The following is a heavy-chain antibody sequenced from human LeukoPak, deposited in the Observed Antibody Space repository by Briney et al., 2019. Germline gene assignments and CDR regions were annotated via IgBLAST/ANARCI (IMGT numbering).Heavy chain of an antibody. CDR1: GGTFSSYA. Sequence: SVKVSCKASGGTFSSYAISWVRQAPGQGLEWMGGIIPIFGTANYAQKFQGRVTITADESTSTAYMELSSLRSEDTAVYYCSIVGATVAIPPTHWGQGTLVTVSS. CDR2: IIPIFGTA. J-gene: IGHJ4*02. CDR3: SIVGATVAIPPTH. D-gene: IGHD1-26*01. V-gene: IGHV1-69*13.